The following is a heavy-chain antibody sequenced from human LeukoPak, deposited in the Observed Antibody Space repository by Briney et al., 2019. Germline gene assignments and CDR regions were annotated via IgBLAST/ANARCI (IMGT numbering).Heavy chain of an antibody. CDR2: IWHDGSHK. Sequence: GGSLRLSCAASGFSFNTYAMHWVRQAPGQGLEWVALIWHDGSHKFYSNSVRGQFTISRDNSKNTLYLQMNSLRAEDTAVYYCARDRVVITLNYFDYWGQGTLVTVSS. CDR1: GFSFNTYA. J-gene: IGHJ4*02. D-gene: IGHD3-22*01. CDR3: ARDRVVITLNYFDY. V-gene: IGHV3-30*02.